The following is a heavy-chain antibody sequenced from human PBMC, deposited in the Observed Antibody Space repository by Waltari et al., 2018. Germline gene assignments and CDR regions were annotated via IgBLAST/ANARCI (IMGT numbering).Heavy chain of an antibody. Sequence: QVQLVQSGAEVQNPGSSVQVSCTASGYTFSPYDMNWGRQAAGQGLEWMGWMNPNSGDTGYAQKFQGRVSMTRDTSVSTAYMELSSLRPEDTAVYYCARWQKETDAFDIWGQGTVVTVSP. J-gene: IGHJ3*02. CDR3: ARWQKETDAFDI. CDR2: MNPNSGDT. V-gene: IGHV1-8*02. D-gene: IGHD5-12*01. CDR1: GYTFSPYD.